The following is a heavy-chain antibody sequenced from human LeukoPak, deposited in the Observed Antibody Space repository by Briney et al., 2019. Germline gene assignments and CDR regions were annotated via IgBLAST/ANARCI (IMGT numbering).Heavy chain of an antibody. Sequence: GGSLRLSCAASGFTFSSYSMNWVRQAPGKGLEWVSSISSSSSYIYYADSVKGRFTISRDNAKNSLYLQMNSLRAEDTAVYYCARALWSDYGHYQPGGARLLGGEDHFDYWGQGTLVTVSS. CDR1: GFTFSSYS. J-gene: IGHJ4*02. CDR3: ARALWSDYGHYQPGGARLLGGEDHFDY. D-gene: IGHD4-17*01. CDR2: ISSSSSYI. V-gene: IGHV3-21*04.